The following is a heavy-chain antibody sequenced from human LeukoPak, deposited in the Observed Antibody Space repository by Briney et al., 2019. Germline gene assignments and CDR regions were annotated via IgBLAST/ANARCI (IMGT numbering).Heavy chain of an antibody. J-gene: IGHJ4*02. Sequence: GGSLRLSCAASGFTFSDYYMSWVRQAPGKGLEWVSYISSRSSYTKYADSVKGRFTISRDNAKSSLHLQMNSLRAEDTAVYYCASSLTPGDGYNSRPFDYWGQGTLVTVSS. V-gene: IGHV3-11*06. CDR2: ISSRSSYT. CDR1: GFTFSDYY. CDR3: ASSLTPGDGYNSRPFDY. D-gene: IGHD5-24*01.